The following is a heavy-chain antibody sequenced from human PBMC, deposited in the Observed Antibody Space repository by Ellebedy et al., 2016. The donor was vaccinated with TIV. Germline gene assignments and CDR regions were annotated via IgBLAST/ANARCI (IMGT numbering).Heavy chain of an antibody. CDR3: ARAHPSAYSLFDH. Sequence: MPSETLSLTCNVSGGSISPYYWSWIRQPPGKGLEWIGYVYYTGNTNYNPSLKSRVTISVYTSKNQFSLTLTSVTATDTAVYYCARAHPSAYSLFDHWGQGILVTVSS. D-gene: IGHD2-15*01. V-gene: IGHV4-59*08. CDR1: GGSISPYY. CDR2: VYYTGNT. J-gene: IGHJ4*02.